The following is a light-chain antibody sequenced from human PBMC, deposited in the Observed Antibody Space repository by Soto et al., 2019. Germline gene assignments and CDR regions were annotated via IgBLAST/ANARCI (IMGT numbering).Light chain of an antibody. Sequence: DIQMTHSPCSLSASFVDIVTLTCRTSQPISDYLNWYQQKPGKAPTLLIYTASNLQSGVPSRFSGSGSGTHFTLTISSLQPEDFATYYCHQHYNTPRTFGQGTKVDI. CDR2: TAS. CDR1: QPISDY. V-gene: IGKV1-39*01. J-gene: IGKJ1*01. CDR3: HQHYNTPRT.